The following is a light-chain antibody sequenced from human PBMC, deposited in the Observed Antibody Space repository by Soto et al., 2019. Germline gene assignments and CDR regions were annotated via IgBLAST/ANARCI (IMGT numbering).Light chain of an antibody. Sequence: EIVLTQSPGTRSLSPGERATLSCGASQSVTSNYLAWYQQKPGQAPRLLIFGASIRVTGIPDRFIGSGSGTDFTLTISRLVPEDFAVYYCQHYVTSLTTFGQGTKVEVK. J-gene: IGKJ1*01. CDR3: QHYVTSLTT. CDR2: GAS. V-gene: IGKV3-20*01. CDR1: QSVTSNY.